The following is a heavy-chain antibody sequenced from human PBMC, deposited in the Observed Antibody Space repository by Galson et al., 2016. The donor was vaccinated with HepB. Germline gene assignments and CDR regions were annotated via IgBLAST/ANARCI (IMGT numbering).Heavy chain of an antibody. Sequence: PALVKPTQTLTLTCTFSGFSLSTSGVGVGWIRQPPGKALEWLALIYWDDDKRYSPSLKSRLTITKDTSKNQVVLTMTNMDPVDTATYYCARDYYDILTGYYHDAFDIWGQGTMVTVSS. CDR1: GFSLSTSGVG. CDR2: IYWDDDK. J-gene: IGHJ3*02. V-gene: IGHV2-5*02. CDR3: ARDYYDILTGYYHDAFDI. D-gene: IGHD3-9*01.